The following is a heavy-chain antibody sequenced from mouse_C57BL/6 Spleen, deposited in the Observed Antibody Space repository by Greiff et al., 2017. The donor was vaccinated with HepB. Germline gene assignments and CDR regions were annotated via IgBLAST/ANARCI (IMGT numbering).Heavy chain of an antibody. Sequence: VQLQESGAELARPGASVKMSCKASGYTFTSYTMHWVKQRPGQGLEWIGYINPSSGYTKYNQKFKDKATLTADKSSSTAYMQLSSLTSEDSAVYYCARRGYGSSYEYFDYWGQGTTLTVSS. CDR3: ARRGYGSSYEYFDY. J-gene: IGHJ2*01. CDR1: GYTFTSYT. V-gene: IGHV1-4*01. D-gene: IGHD1-1*01. CDR2: INPSSGYT.